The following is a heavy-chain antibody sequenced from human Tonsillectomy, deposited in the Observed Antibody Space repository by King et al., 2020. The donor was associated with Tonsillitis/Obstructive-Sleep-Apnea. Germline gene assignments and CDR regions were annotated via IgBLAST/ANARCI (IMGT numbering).Heavy chain of an antibody. J-gene: IGHJ4*02. CDR1: GYTLTSYG. CDR3: ARVPWVGELSASRNFHY. V-gene: IGHV1-18*01. CDR2: INTYNGNT. D-gene: IGHD3-16*02. Sequence: QLVQSGAEVKKPGASVKVSCKASGYTLTSYGISWVRQAPGQGLEWMGWINTYNGNTNYAQKFQGRVTMTTDTSTSTAYMDLRSLRSDDTAVYYCARVPWVGELSASRNFHYWSERSLVTASS.